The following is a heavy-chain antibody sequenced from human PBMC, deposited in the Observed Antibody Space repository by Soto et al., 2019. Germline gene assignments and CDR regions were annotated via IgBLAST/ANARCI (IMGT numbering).Heavy chain of an antibody. J-gene: IGHJ5*02. CDR1: GGSISNYY. CDR3: ARVSWDSSASEVGWFDP. Sequence: QVQLQESGPGLVKPSETLSLTCTVSGGSISNYYWSWIRQPPGKGLEWIGYIFYSGSTNYNPSLKSRVTISVDTSKNQFSLKLTSVTAAETAVYYCARVSWDSSASEVGWFDPWGQGTLVTVSS. D-gene: IGHD3-22*01. CDR2: IFYSGST. V-gene: IGHV4-59*01.